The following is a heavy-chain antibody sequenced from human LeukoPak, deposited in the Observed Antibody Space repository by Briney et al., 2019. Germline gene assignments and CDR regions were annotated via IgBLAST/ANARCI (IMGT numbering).Heavy chain of an antibody. Sequence: ASVKVSCKASGYTFTSYGISWVRQAPGQGLEWMGWISAYNGNTNYAQKLQGRVTMTTDTSTSTAYMELRSLRSDDTAVYYCAREPDYDILTGYTLPIDYWGQGTLVTVSS. CDR1: GYTFTSYG. CDR3: AREPDYDILTGYTLPIDY. J-gene: IGHJ4*02. V-gene: IGHV1-18*01. CDR2: ISAYNGNT. D-gene: IGHD3-9*01.